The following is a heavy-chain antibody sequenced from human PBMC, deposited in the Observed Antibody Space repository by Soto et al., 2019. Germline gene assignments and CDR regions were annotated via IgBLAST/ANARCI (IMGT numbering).Heavy chain of an antibody. CDR3: AREGYSSSADFDY. CDR2: INPNSGGT. CDR1: GYTFTGYY. J-gene: IGHJ4*02. Sequence: ASVKVSCKASGYTFTGYYMHWVRQAPGQGLEWMGWINPNSGGTNYAQKFQGWVTMTRDTSISTAYMELSRLRSDDTAVYYCAREGYSSSADFDYWGQGTLVTAPQ. V-gene: IGHV1-2*04. D-gene: IGHD6-6*01.